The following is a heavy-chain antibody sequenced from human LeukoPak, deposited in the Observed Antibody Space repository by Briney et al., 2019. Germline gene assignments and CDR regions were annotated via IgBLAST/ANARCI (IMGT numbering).Heavy chain of an antibody. J-gene: IGHJ4*02. V-gene: IGHV3-23*01. Sequence: GGSLRLSCAASGFTFSSYAMRWVRLAPGKGLEWVSAISCSGGSTYYADSVKGRFTISRDNSKNTLYLQMNSLRADDTAVYYCANLRGRGAYACSGSGCYSYWGQGTLVTVSP. CDR1: GFTFSSYA. CDR2: ISCSGGST. D-gene: IGHD2-15*01. CDR3: ANLRGRGAYACSGSGCYSY.